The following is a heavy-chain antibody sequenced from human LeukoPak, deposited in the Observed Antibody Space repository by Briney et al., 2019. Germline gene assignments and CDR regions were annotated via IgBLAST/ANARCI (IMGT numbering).Heavy chain of an antibody. D-gene: IGHD3-10*01. J-gene: IGHJ6*03. CDR1: GFTFSNYV. CDR3: ARGGSLWFGELLPPYYYMDV. V-gene: IGHV3-23*01. CDR2: ISGSGGST. Sequence: HPGGSLRLSCAASGFTFSNYVMSWVRQAPGKGLEWVSAISGSGGSTYYADSVKGRFTISRDNAKNSLYLQMNSLRAEDTAVYYCARGGSLWFGELLPPYYYMDVWGKGTTVTVSS.